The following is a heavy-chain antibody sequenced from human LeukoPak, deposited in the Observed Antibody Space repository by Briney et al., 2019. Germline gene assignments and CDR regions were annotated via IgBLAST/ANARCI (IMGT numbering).Heavy chain of an antibody. D-gene: IGHD6-19*01. CDR3: TRVRIEVAGWVPFDY. CDR2: IYSGGNT. CDR1: GFIVSSNY. J-gene: IGHJ4*02. V-gene: IGHV3-66*01. Sequence: GGSLRLSCADSGFIVSSNYMRWVRQAPGKELEWVSIIYSGGNTYYADSVKGRFTISRDISKNTVSLQMNSLRAEDTAVYYCTRVRIEVAGWVPFDYWGQGTLVSVSS.